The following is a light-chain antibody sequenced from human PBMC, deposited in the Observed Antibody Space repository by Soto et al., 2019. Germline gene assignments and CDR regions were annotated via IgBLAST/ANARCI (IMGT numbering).Light chain of an antibody. CDR1: SSDVGGYNY. V-gene: IGLV2-23*02. J-gene: IGLJ1*01. CDR3: CSYAGIYV. CDR2: EVT. Sequence: QSVLTQPASVSGSPGQSITISCTGTSSDVGGYNYVSWYQQHPGKAPKLMIYEVTKRPSGVSHRFSGSKSGTTASLTISGLQAEDEADYYCCSYAGIYVFGSGTKLTVL.